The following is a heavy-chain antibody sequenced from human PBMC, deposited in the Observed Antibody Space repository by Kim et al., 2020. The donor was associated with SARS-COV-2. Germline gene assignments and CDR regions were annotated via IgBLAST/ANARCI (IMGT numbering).Heavy chain of an antibody. Sequence: GGSLRLSCAASGFTFSSYTMNWVRQAPGKGLEWVSSISSTSGYIKYADSMKGRFTISRDNAKNSVYLQMNSLRVEDTAVYYCARDLTNWFDPWGQGTLVTVSS. CDR1: GFTFSSYT. CDR3: ARDLTNWFDP. CDR2: ISSTSGYI. V-gene: IGHV3-21*01. J-gene: IGHJ5*02.